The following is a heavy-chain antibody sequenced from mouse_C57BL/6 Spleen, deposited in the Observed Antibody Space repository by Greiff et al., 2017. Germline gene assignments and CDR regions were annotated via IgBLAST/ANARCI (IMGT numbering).Heavy chain of an antibody. CDR3: ARNYGSSLDY. V-gene: IGHV1-55*01. J-gene: IGHJ2*01. Sequence: QVQLKQPGAELVKPGASVKMSCKASGYTFTSYWITWVKQRPGQGLEWIGDIYPGSGSTNYNEKFKSKATLTVDTSASTAYMQLSSLTSEDSAVYYCARNYGSSLDYWGQGTTLTVSS. CDR1: GYTFTSYW. CDR2: IYPGSGST. D-gene: IGHD1-1*01.